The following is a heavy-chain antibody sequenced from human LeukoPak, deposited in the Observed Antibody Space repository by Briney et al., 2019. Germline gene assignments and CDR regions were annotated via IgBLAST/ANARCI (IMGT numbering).Heavy chain of an antibody. CDR1: GFTFDDYA. CDR2: IRWNSGSI. CDR3: AKAPYSSGWANAFDI. D-gene: IGHD6-19*01. Sequence: GGSLRLSCAASGFTFDDYAMHWVRQAPGKGLEWVSGIRWNSGSIGYADSVKGRFTISRDNAKNSLYLQMNSLRAEDTALYYCAKAPYSSGWANAFDIWGQGTMVTVSS. J-gene: IGHJ3*02. V-gene: IGHV3-9*01.